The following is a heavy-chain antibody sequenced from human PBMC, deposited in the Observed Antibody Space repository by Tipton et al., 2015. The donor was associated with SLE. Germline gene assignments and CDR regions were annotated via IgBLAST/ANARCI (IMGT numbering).Heavy chain of an antibody. D-gene: IGHD3-16*01. V-gene: IGHV1-46*01. CDR3: ARGAGPITSFGNYYYYYYMDV. CDR1: GYTFTSYY. CDR2: INPSGGSI. J-gene: IGHJ6*03. Sequence: QAQLVQSGAEVKKPGASVKVSCKASGYTFTSYYMHWVRQAPGQGLEWMGIINPSGGSISYAQKFQGRVTMTRDTSTSTVYMELSSLRSEDTAVYYCARGAGPITSFGNYYYYYYMDVWGKGTTVTVSS.